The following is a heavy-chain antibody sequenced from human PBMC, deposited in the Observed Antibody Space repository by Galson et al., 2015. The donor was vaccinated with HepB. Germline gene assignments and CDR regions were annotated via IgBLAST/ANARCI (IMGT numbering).Heavy chain of an antibody. Sequence: SVKVSCKASGYTFTGYYMHWVRQAPGQGLEWMGWINPNSGGTNYAQKFQGRVTMTRDTSISTAYMELSRLRSDDTAVYYCARGRGEWLPPSAFDIWGQGTMVTVSS. CDR1: GYTFTGYY. CDR3: ARGRGEWLPPSAFDI. CDR2: INPNSGGT. V-gene: IGHV1-2*02. J-gene: IGHJ3*02. D-gene: IGHD3-3*01.